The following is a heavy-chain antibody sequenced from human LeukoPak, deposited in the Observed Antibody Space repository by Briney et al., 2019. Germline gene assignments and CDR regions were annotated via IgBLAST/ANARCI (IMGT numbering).Heavy chain of an antibody. CDR2: IIPIFGTA. J-gene: IGHJ5*02. CDR1: GGTFSSYA. CDR3: ARAYSSGWYWFDP. Sequence: ASVKVSCKASGGTFSSYAISWVRQAPGQGLEWMGGIIPIFGTANYAQKFQGRVTITADESTSTAYMELGSLRSEDTAVYYCARAYSSGWYWFDPWGQGTLVTVSS. D-gene: IGHD6-19*01. V-gene: IGHV1-69*01.